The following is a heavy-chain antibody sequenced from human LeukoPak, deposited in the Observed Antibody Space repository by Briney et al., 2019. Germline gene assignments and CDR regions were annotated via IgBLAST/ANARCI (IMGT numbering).Heavy chain of an antibody. CDR2: INHSGST. V-gene: IGHV4-34*01. CDR3: ARGRVVRRNWFDP. D-gene: IGHD2-2*01. J-gene: IGHJ5*02. CDR1: GGSFSGYY. Sequence: PSETLSLTCAVYGGSFSGYYWSWIRQPPGKRLEWIGEINHSGSTHYNPSLKSRVTISVDTSKNQFSLKLSSVTAADTAVYYCARGRVVRRNWFDPWGQGTLVTVSS.